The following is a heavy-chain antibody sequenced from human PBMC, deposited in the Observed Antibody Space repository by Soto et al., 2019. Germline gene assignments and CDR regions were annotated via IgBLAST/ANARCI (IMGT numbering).Heavy chain of an antibody. J-gene: IGHJ4*02. D-gene: IGHD2-2*01. V-gene: IGHV4-28*01. Sequence: QVQLQESGPGLVKPSDTLSLTCAVSGHSISNNNWWGWIRQPPGQGLEWIGYIYYSGSTYYSPSLKSRVTMSIDTSKNQFSLNLSSVTAVDTAVYYCARTYCSRTSCYVDYWGQGTLVTVSS. CDR2: IYYSGST. CDR3: ARTYCSRTSCYVDY. CDR1: GHSISNNNW.